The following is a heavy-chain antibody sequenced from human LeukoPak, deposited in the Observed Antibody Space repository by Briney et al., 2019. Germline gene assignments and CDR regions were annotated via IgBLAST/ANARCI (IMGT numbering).Heavy chain of an antibody. D-gene: IGHD3-10*01. Sequence: PSETLSLTFTVSGASISNYYWSWIRQPPGXGLEGIGYIYYSGSTYHNPSLNSRVTISVYTSNNQFSLQLSSVTAAHTAVYYCARARDPGSFNRAFDFWGQGTLVTVSS. CDR2: IYYSGST. CDR1: GASISNYY. V-gene: IGHV4-59*01. CDR3: ARARDPGSFNRAFDF. J-gene: IGHJ4*02.